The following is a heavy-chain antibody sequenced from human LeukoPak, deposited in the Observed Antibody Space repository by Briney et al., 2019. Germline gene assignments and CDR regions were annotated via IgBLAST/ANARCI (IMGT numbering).Heavy chain of an antibody. D-gene: IGHD6-19*01. J-gene: IGHJ4*02. CDR1: GFTVSSNY. V-gene: IGHV3-66*02. Sequence: GGSLRLSCAASGFTVSSNYMSWVRQAPGKGLEWVSVIYSGGSTYYADSVKGRFTISRDNSKNTLYIQMNSLRAEDTAVYYCARDPLGSGWPYWGQGTLVTVSS. CDR3: ARDPLGSGWPY. CDR2: IYSGGST.